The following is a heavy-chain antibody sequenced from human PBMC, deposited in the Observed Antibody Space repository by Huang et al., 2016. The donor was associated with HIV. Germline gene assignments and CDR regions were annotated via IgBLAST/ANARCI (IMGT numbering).Heavy chain of an antibody. CDR2: IIHDGNT. V-gene: IGHV4-34*02. J-gene: IGHJ6*04. D-gene: IGHD2-21*02. CDR3: ARATATVGYYVFYGLDV. Sequence: QVQLQQWGAQLVRPSETLSLTCAVYGGSFTDYFWTWIRQTPGKGLQLIGEIIHDGNTNHSPSFRGRVTMSIDTSKNQSSLKMTSITAADTATYYCARATATVGYYVFYGLDVWGKGTSVTVS. CDR1: GGSFTDYF.